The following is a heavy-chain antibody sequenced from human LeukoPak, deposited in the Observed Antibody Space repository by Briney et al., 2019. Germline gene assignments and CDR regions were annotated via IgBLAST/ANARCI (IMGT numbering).Heavy chain of an antibody. J-gene: IGHJ6*02. CDR1: GGSISSFY. V-gene: IGHV4-59*01. CDR3: ARRCTSTSCHGYYGMDV. Sequence: SETLSLTCTVSGGSISSFYWSWIRQPPGKELEWLGYIYYSGSANYNPSLKSRVIISVDTSKNQLSLKLSSVIAADTAVYFCARRCTSTSCHGYYGMDVWGQGTTVTVSS. CDR2: IYYSGSA. D-gene: IGHD2-2*01.